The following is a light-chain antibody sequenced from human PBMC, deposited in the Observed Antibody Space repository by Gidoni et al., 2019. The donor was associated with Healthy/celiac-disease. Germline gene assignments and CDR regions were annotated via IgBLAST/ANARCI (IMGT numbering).Light chain of an antibody. CDR2: DAS. Sequence: EIVFTQSPATLSLSPGERATLSCRASQSVSSYLAWYQQKPGQAPRLLIYDASNRATGIPARFSGSGSGTDFTLTISSLEPEDFAVYYCQQRSHFLITFGQXTRLEIK. V-gene: IGKV3-11*01. J-gene: IGKJ5*01. CDR3: QQRSHFLIT. CDR1: QSVSSY.